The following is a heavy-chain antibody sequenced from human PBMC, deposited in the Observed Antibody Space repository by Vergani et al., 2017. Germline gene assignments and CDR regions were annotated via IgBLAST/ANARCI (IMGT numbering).Heavy chain of an antibody. CDR2: IYYSGST. Sequence: QLQLQESGPGLVKPSATLSLTCSVSGASIRSSNYYWGWIRQPPGKGLEWITSIYYSGSTYYNPSLKSRVIISVDTSKNKFSLKLSSVTAADTAVYFCARHATVEWMVKLGWIDPWGQGILVTVSS. J-gene: IGHJ5*02. CDR3: ARHATVEWMVKLGWIDP. CDR1: GASIRSSNYY. V-gene: IGHV4-39*01. D-gene: IGHD6-19*01.